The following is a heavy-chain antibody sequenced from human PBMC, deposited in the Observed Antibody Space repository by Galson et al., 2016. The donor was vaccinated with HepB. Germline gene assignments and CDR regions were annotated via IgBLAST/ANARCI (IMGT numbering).Heavy chain of an antibody. D-gene: IGHD2-2*01. Sequence: SLRLSCAASGFLFSSCGMNWVRQAPGKGLEWVASITATSTYINYADSVKGRFTISRDNAENSLFLQMNSLRAEDTGVYYCAAFWPAAAVWYSDLWGRGTLVTVSS. CDR2: ITATSTYI. CDR3: AAFWPAAAVWYSDL. V-gene: IGHV3-21*01. CDR1: GFLFSSCG. J-gene: IGHJ2*01.